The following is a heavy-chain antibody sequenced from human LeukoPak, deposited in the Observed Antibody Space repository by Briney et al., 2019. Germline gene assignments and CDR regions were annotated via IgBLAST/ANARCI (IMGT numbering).Heavy chain of an antibody. CDR2: IYYSGST. J-gene: IGHJ4*02. V-gene: IGHV4-30-4*01. Sequence: SETLSLSRTVSRGSISRGVYYGSWIGRPPGRGLEWLGYIYYSGSTYYHPSLKSRVTISVDPSKNQFSLKLSSVTAADTAVYYCARGGVSKWELPHTDYWGQGTLVTVSS. CDR3: ARGGVSKWELPHTDY. CDR1: RGSISRGVYY. D-gene: IGHD1-26*01.